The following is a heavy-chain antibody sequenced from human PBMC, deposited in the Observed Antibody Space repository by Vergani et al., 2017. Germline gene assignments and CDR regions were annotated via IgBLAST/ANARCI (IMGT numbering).Heavy chain of an antibody. CDR2: INHSGST. J-gene: IGHJ4*02. D-gene: IGHD6-13*01. Sequence: QLQLQQWGAGLLKPSETLSLTCAVYGGSFSGYYWSWIRQPPGKGLEWIGEINHSGSTNYNPSLKSRVTISVDTSKNQFSLKLSSVTAADTAVYYCARGAVSSSWYGDFDYWGQGTLVTVSS. V-gene: IGHV4-34*01. CDR1: GGSFSGYY. CDR3: ARGAVSSSWYGDFDY.